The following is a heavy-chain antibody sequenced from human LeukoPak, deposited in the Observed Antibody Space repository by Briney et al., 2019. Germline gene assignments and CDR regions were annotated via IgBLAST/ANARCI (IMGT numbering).Heavy chain of an antibody. CDR3: ARDTYCSGGSCPASEFDP. CDR1: GFTFSSYA. Sequence: PGGSLRLPCAASGFTFSSYAMHWVRQAPGKGLEWVAVISYDGSNKYYADSVKGRFTISRDNSKNTLYLQMNSLRAEDTAVYYCARDTYCSGGSCPASEFDPWGQGTLVTVSS. J-gene: IGHJ5*02. D-gene: IGHD2-15*01. CDR2: ISYDGSNK. V-gene: IGHV3-30-3*01.